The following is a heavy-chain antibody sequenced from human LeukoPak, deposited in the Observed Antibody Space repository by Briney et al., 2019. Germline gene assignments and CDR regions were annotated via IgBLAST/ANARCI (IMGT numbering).Heavy chain of an antibody. J-gene: IGHJ6*02. CDR2: ISYDGSNK. V-gene: IGHV3-30*04. CDR1: GLTFSSYA. CDR3: AREDIVVVPAGHGMDV. D-gene: IGHD2-2*01. Sequence: GGSLRLSCAASGLTFSSYAMHWVRQAPGKGLEWVAVISYDGSNKYYADSVKGRFTISRDNSKNTLYLQMNSLRAEDTAVYYCAREDIVVVPAGHGMDVWGQGTTVTVSS.